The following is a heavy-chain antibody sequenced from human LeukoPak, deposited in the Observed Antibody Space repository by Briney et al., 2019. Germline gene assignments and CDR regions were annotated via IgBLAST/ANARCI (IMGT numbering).Heavy chain of an antibody. V-gene: IGHV1-2*02. Sequence: ASVKVSCKASRYTFTGYYMHWVRQAPGQGLEWMGWINPNSGGTNYAQKFQGRVTMTRDTSISTAYMELRSLRSDDTAVYYCARSGRGTYYYFDLWGQGTLVTVSS. D-gene: IGHD1-26*01. CDR3: ARSGRGTYYYFDL. J-gene: IGHJ4*02. CDR2: INPNSGGT. CDR1: RYTFTGYY.